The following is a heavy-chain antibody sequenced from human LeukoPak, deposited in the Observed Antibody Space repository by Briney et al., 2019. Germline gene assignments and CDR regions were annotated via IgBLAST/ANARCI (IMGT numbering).Heavy chain of an antibody. CDR2: ISGSGGST. CDR1: GFTFSSYA. J-gene: IGHJ5*02. V-gene: IGHV3-23*01. Sequence: GGSLRLSCAASGFTFSSYAMSWVRQAPGKGLEWVSAISGSGGSTYYADSVKGRFTISRDNSKNTLYLQMNSLRAEDTAVYYCTKGPRSSWSLNWFDPWGQGTLVTVSS. CDR3: TKGPRSSWSLNWFDP. D-gene: IGHD6-13*01.